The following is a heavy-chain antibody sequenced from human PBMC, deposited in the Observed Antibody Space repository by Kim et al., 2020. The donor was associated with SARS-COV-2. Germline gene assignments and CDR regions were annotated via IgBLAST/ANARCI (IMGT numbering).Heavy chain of an antibody. J-gene: IGHJ4*02. D-gene: IGHD3-10*01. CDR2: IYYSGST. V-gene: IGHV4-59*01. CDR1: GGSISSYY. Sequence: SETLSLTCTVSGGSISSYYWSWIRQPPGKGLEWIGYIYYSGSTNYNPSLKSRVTISVDTSKNQFSLKLSSVTAADTAVYYCARVLGRHYYGSGSPFDYWGQGTLVTVSS. CDR3: ARVLGRHYYGSGSPFDY.